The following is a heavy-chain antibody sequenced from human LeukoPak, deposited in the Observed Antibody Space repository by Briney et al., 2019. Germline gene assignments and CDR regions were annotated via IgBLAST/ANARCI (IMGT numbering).Heavy chain of an antibody. Sequence: PGGPLSLSCAASGFTFSSYWMHWVRQAPGKGLVWVSRINSDGSSTNYADSVKGRFTISRDNAKNTLYLQINSLRAEDTAVYYCASPIAVAGPYYFDYWGQGTLVTVSS. V-gene: IGHV3-74*01. CDR1: GFTFSSYW. D-gene: IGHD6-19*01. CDR3: ASPIAVAGPYYFDY. J-gene: IGHJ4*02. CDR2: INSDGSST.